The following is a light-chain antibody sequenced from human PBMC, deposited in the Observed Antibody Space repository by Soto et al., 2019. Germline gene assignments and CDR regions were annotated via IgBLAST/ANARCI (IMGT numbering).Light chain of an antibody. Sequence: LTQPASVSGSPGQSITISCTGTSSVVGSYNFVSWYQQHPGKAPKLMIYEGDKRPSGVSDRFSGSKSGNTASLTISGLQSEDEADYYCCSYAGSSTYVFGTGTKVTVL. CDR2: EGD. J-gene: IGLJ1*01. CDR3: CSYAGSSTYV. CDR1: SSVVGSYNF. V-gene: IGLV2-23*01.